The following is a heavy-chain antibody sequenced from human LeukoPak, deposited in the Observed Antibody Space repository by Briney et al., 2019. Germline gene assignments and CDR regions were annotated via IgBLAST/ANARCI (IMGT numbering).Heavy chain of an antibody. CDR1: GFTFSSYW. D-gene: IGHD3-22*01. J-gene: IGHJ4*02. CDR3: ARSYYYDSSGYYLY. CDR2: IKQDGSEK. V-gene: IGHV3-7*03. Sequence: GGSLRLSCAASGFTFSSYWMSWVRQAPGKGLEWVANIKQDGSEKYCVDSVKGRFTISRDNAKNSLYLQMNSLRAEDTAVYYCARSYYYDSSGYYLYWGQGTLVTVSS.